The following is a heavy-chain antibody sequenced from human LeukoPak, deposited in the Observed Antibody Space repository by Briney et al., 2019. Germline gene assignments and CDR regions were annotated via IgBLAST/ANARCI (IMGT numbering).Heavy chain of an antibody. CDR3: ARGPQLHDAFDI. J-gene: IGHJ3*02. V-gene: IGHV3-48*04. CDR1: GFTFSSYS. Sequence: GGSLRLSCAASGFTFSSYSMNCVRQAPGKGLERVSYISSSSSTIYYADSVKGRFTISRDNAKNSLYLQMNSLRAEDTAVYYCARGPQLHDAFDIWGQGTMVTVSS. CDR2: ISSSSSTI. D-gene: IGHD1-26*01.